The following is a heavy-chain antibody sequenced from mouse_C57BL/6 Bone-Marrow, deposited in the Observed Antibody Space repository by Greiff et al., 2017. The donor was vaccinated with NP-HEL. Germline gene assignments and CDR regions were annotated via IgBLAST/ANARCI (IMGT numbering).Heavy chain of an antibody. CDR2: ISSGGSYT. CDR1: GFTFSSYG. J-gene: IGHJ3*01. CDR3: ARQRGYGSSEDGFAY. D-gene: IGHD1-1*01. Sequence: EVQVVESGGDLVKPGGSLKLSCAASGFTFSSYGMSWVRQTPDKRLEWVATISSGGSYTYYPDSVKGRFTISRDNAKNTLYLQMSSLKSEDTAMYYCARQRGYGSSEDGFAYWGQGTLVTVSA. V-gene: IGHV5-6*01.